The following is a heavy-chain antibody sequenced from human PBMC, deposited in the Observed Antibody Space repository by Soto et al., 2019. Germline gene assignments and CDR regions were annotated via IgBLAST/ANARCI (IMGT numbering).Heavy chain of an antibody. CDR3: ARGVTLAFDI. Sequence: EVQLVESGGGLVQPGGSLRLSCAASGFTVSSNYMSWVRQAPGKGLEWVSLTYTDGSTYYADSVKGRFTISRNKSKHTLYLQMKSLRAEDTAVYYCARGVTLAFDIWGQGTMVTVSS. CDR1: GFTVSSNY. J-gene: IGHJ3*02. CDR2: TYTDGST. V-gene: IGHV3-66*01. D-gene: IGHD3-16*01.